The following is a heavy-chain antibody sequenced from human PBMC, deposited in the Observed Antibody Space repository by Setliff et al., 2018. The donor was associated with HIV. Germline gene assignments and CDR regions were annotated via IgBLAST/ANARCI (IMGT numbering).Heavy chain of an antibody. CDR3: ARGRSRWTYYNYYYMDV. Sequence: PSETLSLTCAVSGYSISSGYYWGWIRQPPGEGLEWIGSIYHSGSTYYSPSLKSRVTISVDTSKNQFSLKLSSVTAADTAVYYCARGRSRWTYYNYYYMDVWGKGTTVTVSS. CDR1: GYSISSGYY. D-gene: IGHD6-13*01. V-gene: IGHV4-38-2*01. CDR2: IYHSGST. J-gene: IGHJ6*03.